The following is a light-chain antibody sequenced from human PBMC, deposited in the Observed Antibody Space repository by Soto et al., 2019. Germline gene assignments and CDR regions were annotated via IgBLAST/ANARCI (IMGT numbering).Light chain of an antibody. V-gene: IGLV2-11*01. CDR2: DVT. CDR1: SSDVGGYNY. Sequence: QSALTQPASVSGSPGQSITISCTGTSSDVGGYNYVSWYQQHPGTAPKLMIYDVTKRPSGVPGRFSGSRSGNTASLTISGLQIEDEAHYYCCSYAGGYFFEVIFGGGTQLTVL. J-gene: IGLJ2*01. CDR3: CSYAGGYFFEVI.